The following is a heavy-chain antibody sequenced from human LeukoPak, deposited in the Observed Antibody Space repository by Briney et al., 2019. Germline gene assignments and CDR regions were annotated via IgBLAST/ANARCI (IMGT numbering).Heavy chain of an antibody. V-gene: IGHV1-18*01. Sequence: ASVKVSCKASGYTFSSYGITWVRQAPGQGLEWVGWISAYNGNTNYAQRLQGSVTMTTDTSTSTAYMELRSLRSDDTAVYYCVRTPIVVVISTFIGAFDIWGQGTMVTVSS. D-gene: IGHD3-22*01. CDR3: VRTPIVVVISTFIGAFDI. CDR2: ISAYNGNT. J-gene: IGHJ3*02. CDR1: GYTFSSYG.